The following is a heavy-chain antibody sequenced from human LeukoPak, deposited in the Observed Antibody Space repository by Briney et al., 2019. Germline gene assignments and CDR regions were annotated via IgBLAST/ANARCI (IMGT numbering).Heavy chain of an antibody. D-gene: IGHD3-16*01. CDR2: IYYSGST. V-gene: IGHV4-59*01. Sequence: PSGTLSLTCTVSGGSINNYYWSWIRQPPGKGLEWIAYIYYSGSTSYNPSLKSRVTISVDTSKNQLYLNLSSVTAADTAVYYCATGGRRWFDPWGQGTLVTVSS. CDR1: GGSINNYY. J-gene: IGHJ5*02. CDR3: ATGGRRWFDP.